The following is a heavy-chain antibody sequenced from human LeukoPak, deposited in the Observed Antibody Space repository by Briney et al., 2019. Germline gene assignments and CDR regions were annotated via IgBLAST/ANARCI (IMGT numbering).Heavy chain of an antibody. V-gene: IGHV3-23*01. CDR1: GFTFSSYG. CDR3: AKGGGDYYYYYMDV. D-gene: IGHD3-10*01. Sequence: GGSLRLSCAASGFTFSSYGMSWVRQAPGKGLEWVSAIRDSGGSTYYADSVKGRFTISRDNSKNTLYLQMNSLRAEDTAVYYCAKGGGDYYYYYMDVRGKGTSVTISS. J-gene: IGHJ6*03. CDR2: IRDSGGST.